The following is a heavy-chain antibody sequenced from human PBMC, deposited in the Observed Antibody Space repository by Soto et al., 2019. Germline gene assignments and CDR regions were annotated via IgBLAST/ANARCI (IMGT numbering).Heavy chain of an antibody. Sequence: LSLTCTVSGGSISSYYWSWIRQPPGKGLEWIGYIYYSGSTNYNPSLKSRVTISVDTSKNQFSLKLSSVTAADTAVYYCARGEYDILTGYSFDYWGQGTLVTVSS. CDR3: ARGEYDILTGYSFDY. CDR1: GGSISSYY. CDR2: IYYSGST. D-gene: IGHD3-9*01. J-gene: IGHJ4*02. V-gene: IGHV4-59*01.